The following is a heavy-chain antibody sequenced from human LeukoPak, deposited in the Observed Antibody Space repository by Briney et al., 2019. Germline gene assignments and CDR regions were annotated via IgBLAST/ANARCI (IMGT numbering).Heavy chain of an antibody. CDR2: IIPIFGTA. J-gene: IGHJ4*02. CDR3: ARGGIGYDSSGYYQPGNFDY. V-gene: IGHV1-69*06. CDR1: GGTFSSYA. D-gene: IGHD3-22*01. Sequence: GSSVKVSCKSSGGTFSSYAISWVRQAPGRGLEWMGVIIPIFGTANYAQKVQGRVTITADKSTSTAYMELSSVRSEDTAVYYCARGGIGYDSSGYYQPGNFDYWGQGTLVTVSS.